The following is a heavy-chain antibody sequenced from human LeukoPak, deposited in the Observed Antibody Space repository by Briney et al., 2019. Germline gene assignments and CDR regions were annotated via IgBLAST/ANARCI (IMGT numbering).Heavy chain of an antibody. J-gene: IGHJ3*02. V-gene: IGHV3-53*01. D-gene: IGHD2-2*01. CDR3: ARDWRYCGSDSCYTDHAFDI. CDR2: IYSGGST. CDR1: GFTVSGNY. Sequence: GGSLRLSCAASGFTVSGNYLTWVRQAPGKGLEWISLIYSGGSTYYADSVKGRFTISSDNSKNTVYLQMNSLRADDTAVYYCARDWRYCGSDSCYTDHAFDIWGQGTKVTVSS.